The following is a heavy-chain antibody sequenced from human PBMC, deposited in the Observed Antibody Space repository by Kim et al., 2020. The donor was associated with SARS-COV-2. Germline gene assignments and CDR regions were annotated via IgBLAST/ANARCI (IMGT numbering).Heavy chain of an antibody. Sequence: SETLSLTCTVSGGSISSGDYYWSWIRQPPGKGLEWTGYIYYSGSTYYNPSLKSRVTISVDTSKNQFSLKLSSVTAAATAVYYCARGVSGPLDYWGQGTLVTVSS. CDR2: IYYSGST. CDR3: ARGVSGPLDY. D-gene: IGHD3-3*01. V-gene: IGHV4-30-4*01. J-gene: IGHJ4*02. CDR1: GGSISSGDYY.